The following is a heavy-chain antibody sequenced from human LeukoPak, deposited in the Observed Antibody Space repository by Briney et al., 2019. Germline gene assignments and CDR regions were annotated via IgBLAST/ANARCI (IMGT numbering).Heavy chain of an antibody. CDR1: GGSISSSSYY. D-gene: IGHD4-17*01. CDR3: ATHDYGDYGSAGFDY. V-gene: IGHV4-39*01. CDR2: IYYSGST. Sequence: PSETLSLTCTVSGGSISSSSYYWGWIRQPPGKGLEWIGSIYYSGSTYYNPSLKSRVTISVDTSKNQFSLKLSSVTAADTAVYYCATHDYGDYGSAGFDYWGQGTLVTVSS. J-gene: IGHJ4*02.